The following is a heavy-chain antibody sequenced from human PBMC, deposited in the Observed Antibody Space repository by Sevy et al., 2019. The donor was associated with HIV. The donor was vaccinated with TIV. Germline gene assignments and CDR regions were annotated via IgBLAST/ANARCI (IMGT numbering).Heavy chain of an antibody. CDR1: GYTFTGYY. CDR2: INPNSGGT. V-gene: IGHV1-2*02. CDR3: ARVGLELRGFDY. J-gene: IGHJ4*02. D-gene: IGHD1-7*01. Sequence: ASVKVSCKASGYTFTGYYMHWVRQAPGQGLEWMGWINPNSGGTNYAQKFQGRVTMTRDTSISTAYMELSRLRSDVTAVYYCARVGLELRGFDYWGQGTLVTVSS.